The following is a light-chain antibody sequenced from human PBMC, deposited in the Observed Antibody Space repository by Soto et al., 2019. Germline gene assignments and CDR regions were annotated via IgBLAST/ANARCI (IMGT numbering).Light chain of an antibody. Sequence: DIQLTPSPSFLSASVGDRVTITCRASQGISNYLAWYQPTPGKAPKLLIYGASTLQSGVPSRFSGSGSGTEFTLAIRSLQPEDFATYYCQHFSTYPPVSCGQGIRRAI. CDR1: QGISNY. J-gene: IGKJ5*01. CDR2: GAS. V-gene: IGKV1-9*01. CDR3: QHFSTYPPVS.